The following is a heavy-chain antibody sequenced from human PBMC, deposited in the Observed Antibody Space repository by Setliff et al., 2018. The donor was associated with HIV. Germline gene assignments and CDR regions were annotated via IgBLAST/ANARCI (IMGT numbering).Heavy chain of an antibody. CDR2: IYYSGST. V-gene: IGHV4-59*12. D-gene: IGHD5-12*01. CDR3: ARDSRWLQFPYFDS. J-gene: IGHJ4*01. Sequence: SETLSLTCTVSGGSISSYYWSWIRQPPGKGLECIGYIYYSGSTNYNPSFKSRVTISADTSKNQFSLKLSSVTAADTAVYYCARDSRWLQFPYFDSWGQGTPVTVSS. CDR1: GGSISSYY.